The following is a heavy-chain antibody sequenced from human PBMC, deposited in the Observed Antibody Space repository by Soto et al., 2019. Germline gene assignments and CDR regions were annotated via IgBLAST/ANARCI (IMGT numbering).Heavy chain of an antibody. CDR1: GGTFSSYT. CDR2: IIPILGIA. J-gene: IGHJ5*02. Sequence: QVQLVQSGAEVKKPGSSVKVSCKASGGTFSSYTISWVRQAPGQGLEWMGRIIPILGIANYAQKFQGRVTITADKSTSTAYMELGSLISEDTAVYYCAREYCSSTSCYLIDPWGQGTLVTVSS. V-gene: IGHV1-69*08. CDR3: AREYCSSTSCYLIDP. D-gene: IGHD2-2*01.